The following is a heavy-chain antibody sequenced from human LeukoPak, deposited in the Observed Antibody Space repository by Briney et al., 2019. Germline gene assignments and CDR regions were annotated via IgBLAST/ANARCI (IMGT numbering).Heavy chain of an antibody. J-gene: IGHJ6*02. CDR3: ARDGGQTTVTYYYYYGMDV. Sequence: ESGGGLVKPGGSLRLSCAASGFTFSGYRMNWVRQAPGKWLEWVSSISSSSSYIYYADSVKGRFTISRNNAKNSLYLQMNSLRAEDTAVYYCARDGGQTTVTYYYYYGMDVWGQGTTVTVS. D-gene: IGHD4-17*01. CDR1: GFTFSGYR. V-gene: IGHV3-21*01. CDR2: ISSSSSYI.